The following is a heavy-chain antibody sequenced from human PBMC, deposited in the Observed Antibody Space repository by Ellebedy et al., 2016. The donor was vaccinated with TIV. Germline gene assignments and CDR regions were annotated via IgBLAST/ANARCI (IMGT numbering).Heavy chain of an antibody. CDR3: ARGGENYGDYDTDQIDAFDI. D-gene: IGHD4-17*01. J-gene: IGHJ3*02. Sequence: PGGSLRLSCAASGFTFSSYDMHWVRQVTGKGLEWVSAIGTAGDTYYPGSVKGRFTISRDNAKNSLYLQMNSLRAEDTAGYYCARGGENYGDYDTDQIDAFDIWGQGTMVTVSS. CDR1: GFTFSSYD. V-gene: IGHV3-13*01. CDR2: IGTAGDT.